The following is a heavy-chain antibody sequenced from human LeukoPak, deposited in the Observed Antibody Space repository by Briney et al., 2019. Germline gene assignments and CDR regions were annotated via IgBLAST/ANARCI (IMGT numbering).Heavy chain of an antibody. CDR2: INWNGRIT. J-gene: IGHJ6*03. V-gene: IGHV3-20*04. Sequence: GGSLRLSCAASGFTFDDYAMNWVRQVPGRGLEWVSGINWNGRITEYADSAKDRFTISRQNTKNSLYLYMNNLGGEDTALYFCARGSVQLWLRDTYYYMDVWGKGTTVTVSS. CDR3: ARGSVQLWLRDTYYYMDV. CDR1: GFTFDDYA. D-gene: IGHD5-18*01.